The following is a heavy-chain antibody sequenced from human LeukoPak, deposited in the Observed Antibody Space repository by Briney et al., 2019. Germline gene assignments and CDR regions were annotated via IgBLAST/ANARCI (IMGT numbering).Heavy chain of an antibody. V-gene: IGHV4-39*07. CDR3: ASSAPYYDFWSGYYHRIEIFDY. CDR2: IYYSGST. Sequence: SETLSLTCTVSGGSISSSSYYWGWIRQPPGKGLEWIGSIYYSGSTYHNPSLKSRVTISVDTSKNQFSLKLSSVTAADTAVYYCASSAPYYDFWSGYYHRIEIFDYWGQGTLVTVSS. CDR1: GGSISSSSYY. J-gene: IGHJ4*02. D-gene: IGHD3-3*01.